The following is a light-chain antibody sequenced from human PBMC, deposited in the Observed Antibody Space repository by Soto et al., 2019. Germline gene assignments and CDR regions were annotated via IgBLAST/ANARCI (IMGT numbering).Light chain of an antibody. CDR3: SSYAGSSNV. V-gene: IGLV2-18*02. Sequence: QSVLTQPPSVSGSPGQSVTISCTGTSTDFVSYNRVSWYQQPPGTAPKLMIYEVSKRPSGVPDRFSGSKSGNTASLTVSGLQAEDEADYYCSSYAGSSNVFGTGTKVTVL. CDR1: STDFVSYNR. CDR2: EVS. J-gene: IGLJ1*01.